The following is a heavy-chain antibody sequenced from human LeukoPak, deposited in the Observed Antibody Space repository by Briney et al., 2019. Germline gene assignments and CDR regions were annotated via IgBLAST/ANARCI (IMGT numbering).Heavy chain of an antibody. J-gene: IGHJ4*02. Sequence: SVKVSCKASGGTFSSYAISWVRQAPGQGLEWMGGIIPIFGTVNYAQKFQGRVTITADESTSTAYMELSSLRSEDTAVYYCARKGDCSGGSCSHFDYWGQGTLVTVSS. CDR2: IIPIFGTV. CDR3: ARKGDCSGGSCSHFDY. V-gene: IGHV1-69*13. D-gene: IGHD2-15*01. CDR1: GGTFSSYA.